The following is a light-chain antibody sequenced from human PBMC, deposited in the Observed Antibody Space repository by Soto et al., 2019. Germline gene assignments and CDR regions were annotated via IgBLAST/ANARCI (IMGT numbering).Light chain of an antibody. Sequence: IQMIRSPSSLSASVGDRVTITCRASQGISNELGWYQQKPGIPPKLLIYDVSALIRGVPSRFSGSGSGTEFTLTISSLQPDDFATYYCQQYDSYSATFGQGAKVDIK. J-gene: IGKJ1*01. V-gene: IGKV1-5*01. CDR3: QQYDSYSAT. CDR1: QGISNE. CDR2: DVS.